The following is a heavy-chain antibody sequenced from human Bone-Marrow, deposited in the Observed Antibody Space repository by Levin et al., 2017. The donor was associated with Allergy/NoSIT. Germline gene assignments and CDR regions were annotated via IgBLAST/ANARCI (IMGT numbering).Heavy chain of an antibody. CDR3: ATGQGHLVGPP. CDR2: MNPNSGNT. J-gene: IGHJ5*02. D-gene: IGHD6-6*01. CDR1: GDTFISYD. V-gene: IGHV1-8*01. Sequence: GASVKVSCKASGDTFISYDINWVRQASGQGLEWMGWMNPNSGNTVYAKKFQGRVTMTRNTSISTAYMDLSSLRSDDTATYYCATGQGHLVGPPWGQGTLVTVSA.